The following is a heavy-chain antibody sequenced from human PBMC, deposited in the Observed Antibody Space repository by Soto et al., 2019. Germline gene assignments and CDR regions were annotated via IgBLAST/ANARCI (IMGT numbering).Heavy chain of an antibody. CDR3: SKIRDYYDSSGKNYYYYYGMDV. D-gene: IGHD3-22*01. J-gene: IGHJ6*02. CDR1: GFAFGDYA. CDR2: IRSKAYRGTR. V-gene: IGHV3-49*03. Sequence: GGSLRLSCTASGFAFGDYAMSRFRQAPGKGLEWVGFIRSKAYRGTREYAASVKDRFTISRDDSYSIAYLQMNSLKTEDTAVYYCSKIRDYYDSSGKNYYYYYGMDVWGQGTTVTVSS.